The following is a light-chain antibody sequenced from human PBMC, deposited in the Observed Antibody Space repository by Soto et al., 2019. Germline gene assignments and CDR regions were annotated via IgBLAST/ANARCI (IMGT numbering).Light chain of an antibody. CDR1: SSNIGINY. J-gene: IGLJ7*01. Sequence: QSVLTQPPSASGNPGQTVTISCSGSSSNIGINYVYWYQQLPGTAPKLLIYRNSQRPSGIPDRFSGSKSGTSVSLAISGLRSEDEADYYCAAWDDSLGSHAVFGGGTQLTVL. V-gene: IGLV1-47*01. CDR3: AAWDDSLGSHAV. CDR2: RNS.